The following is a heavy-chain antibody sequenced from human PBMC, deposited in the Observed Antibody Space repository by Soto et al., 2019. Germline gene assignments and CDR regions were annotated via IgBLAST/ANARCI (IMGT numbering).Heavy chain of an antibody. CDR3: ARRGSGSYYDY. Sequence: EGQLLESGGGLVQPGGSLRLSCAASGFTFSSYAMRWVRQAPVKGLEWVSAISGSGGSTYYADSVKGRFTISRDNSKNTLYLQMHSLRAEDTAVYYCARRGSGSYYDYWGQGTLVIVSS. V-gene: IGHV3-23*01. CDR2: ISGSGGST. J-gene: IGHJ4*02. CDR1: GFTFSSYA. D-gene: IGHD1-26*01.